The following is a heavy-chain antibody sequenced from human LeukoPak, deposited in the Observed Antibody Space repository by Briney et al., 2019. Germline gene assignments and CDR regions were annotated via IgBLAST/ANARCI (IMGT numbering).Heavy chain of an antibody. D-gene: IGHD1-26*01. V-gene: IGHV4-39*01. J-gene: IGHJ4*02. CDR2: IYYSGST. Sequence: SETLSLTCTVSGGSISSSSYYWGWIRQPPGKGLEWIGSIYYSGSTYYNPSLKSRVTISVDTSKNQFSLKLSSVTAADTAVYYCTRQVGATYFDYWGQGTPVTVSS. CDR1: GGSISSSSYY. CDR3: TRQVGATYFDY.